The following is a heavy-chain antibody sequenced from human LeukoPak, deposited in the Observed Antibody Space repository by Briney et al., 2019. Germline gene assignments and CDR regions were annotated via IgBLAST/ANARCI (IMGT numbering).Heavy chain of an antibody. CDR2: ITWNRDNI. Sequence: GRSLGLSCAASGFTFDDYAMHWVRQAPGKGLEWVSGITWNRDNIGYGDSVKGRFTISRDNVKNALYLRMTSLRPEDTALYYCAKDLGSAITSALVLDVWGQGTTVIVSS. CDR3: AKDLGSAITSALVLDV. D-gene: IGHD2-15*01. J-gene: IGHJ6*02. CDR1: GFTFDDYA. V-gene: IGHV3-9*01.